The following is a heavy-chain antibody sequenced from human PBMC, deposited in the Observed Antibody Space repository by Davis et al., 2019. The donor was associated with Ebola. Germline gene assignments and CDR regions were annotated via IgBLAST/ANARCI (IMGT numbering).Heavy chain of an antibody. D-gene: IGHD3-10*01. CDR2: ISYDGNYK. CDR3: AQEYCSNSGSYCTYFDR. V-gene: IGHV3-30*18. CDR1: GFSFSTYG. Sequence: PGGSLRLSCAASGFSFSTYGMHWVRQAPGKGLEWVAVISYDGNYKNYVDSVKGRFTISRDNSDNTLFLQMNSLRAEDTAVYYCAQEYCSNSGSYCTYFDRWGQVTLVTVSS. J-gene: IGHJ4*02.